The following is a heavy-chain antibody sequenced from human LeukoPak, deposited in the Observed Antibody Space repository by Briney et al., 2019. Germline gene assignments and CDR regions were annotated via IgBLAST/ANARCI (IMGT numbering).Heavy chain of an antibody. CDR3: ARDVVGALDF. Sequence: GGSLRLSCAASGFTFSRYWMAWVRQAPGKGLEWVANIKEDGSDKGFADSVKGRFTISRDNGKNSLYLQMNSLTVEDTAAYYCARDVVGALDFWGQGTLVTVSS. V-gene: IGHV3-7*01. J-gene: IGHJ4*02. CDR2: IKEDGSDK. D-gene: IGHD3-22*01. CDR1: GFTFSRYW.